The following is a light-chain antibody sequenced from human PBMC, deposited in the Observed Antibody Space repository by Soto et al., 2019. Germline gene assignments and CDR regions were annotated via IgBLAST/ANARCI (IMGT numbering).Light chain of an antibody. CDR1: QDITNS. CDR2: DAS. Sequence: DIQMTQSPSSLSASVGDRVTITCQANQDITNSLNWYQQKPGKAPKLLIYDASNLETGVPSRFSGSQSGTDFTFTINSLQPEDIATYYCQQYKYFHLTFGGGTKVEIK. CDR3: QQYKYFHLT. V-gene: IGKV1-33*01. J-gene: IGKJ4*01.